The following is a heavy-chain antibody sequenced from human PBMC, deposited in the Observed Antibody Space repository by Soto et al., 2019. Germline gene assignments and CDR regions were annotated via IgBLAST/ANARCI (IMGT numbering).Heavy chain of an antibody. D-gene: IGHD3-3*01. CDR2: ISSSSSYI. CDR1: GFTFSSYS. V-gene: IGHV3-21*01. Sequence: GGSLRLSCAASGFTFSSYSMNWVRQAPGKGLEWVSSISSSSSYIYYADSVKGRFTISRDNAKNSLYLQMNSLRAEDTAVYYCAREKASIFGVFSQPSYYYYYMDVWGKGTTVTVSS. CDR3: AREKASIFGVFSQPSYYYYYMDV. J-gene: IGHJ6*03.